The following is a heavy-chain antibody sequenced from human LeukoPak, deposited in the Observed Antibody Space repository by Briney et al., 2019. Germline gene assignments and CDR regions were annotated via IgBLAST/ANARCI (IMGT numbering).Heavy chain of an antibody. CDR2: INSDGSST. D-gene: IGHD6-13*01. V-gene: IGHV3-74*01. CDR1: GFTFSSYW. Sequence: GGSLRLSCAASGFTFSSYWMHWVRQAPGKGLVWVSRINSDGSSTSYADSVKGRFTISRDNAKNTLYLQMNGLRAEDTAVYYCAGDRSWLTFDPWGQGTLVTVSS. CDR3: AGDRSWLTFDP. J-gene: IGHJ5*02.